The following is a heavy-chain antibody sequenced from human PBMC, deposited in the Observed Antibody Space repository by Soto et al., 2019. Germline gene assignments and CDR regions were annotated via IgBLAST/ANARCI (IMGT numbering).Heavy chain of an antibody. CDR1: GFTFSSYS. J-gene: IGHJ4*02. CDR2: ISSSSSYI. V-gene: IGHV3-21*01. Sequence: EVQLVESGGGLVKPGGSLRLSCAASGFTFSSYSMNWVRQAPGKGLEWVSSISSSSSYIYYADSVKGRFTISRDNAKNSLYLQMNSLRAEDTAVYFCARAPYYYDGRGYYAYWGQGTLVTVSS. D-gene: IGHD3-22*01. CDR3: ARAPYYYDGRGYYAY.